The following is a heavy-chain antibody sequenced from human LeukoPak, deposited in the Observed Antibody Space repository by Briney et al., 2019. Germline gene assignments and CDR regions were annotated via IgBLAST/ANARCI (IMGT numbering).Heavy chain of an antibody. CDR1: GGSFSGYY. CDR2: INHSGST. J-gene: IGHJ4*02. Sequence: PSETLSLTCAVYGGSFSGYYWSWIRQPPGKGLEWIGEINHSGSTNYNPSLKSRVTISVDTSKNQFSLKLSSVTAADTAVYYCAASGSYGLYYFDYWGQGTLVTVSS. D-gene: IGHD5-18*01. V-gene: IGHV4-34*01. CDR3: AASGSYGLYYFDY.